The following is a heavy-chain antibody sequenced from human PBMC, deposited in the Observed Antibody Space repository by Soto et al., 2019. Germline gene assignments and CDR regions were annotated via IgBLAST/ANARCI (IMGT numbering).Heavy chain of an antibody. CDR3: ASGRYLYASEY. Sequence: ESLSLTCPVSGPPLASYCCGWVSKPHRKGLEWIGYVFHTGITIYNPSLKTRVTISLNMSTGQSSLKLTSVTAADTALYFCASGRYLYASEYWGQGALVTVSS. V-gene: IGHV4-59*01. CDR1: GPPLASYC. D-gene: IGHD2-8*01. J-gene: IGHJ4*02. CDR2: VFHTGIT.